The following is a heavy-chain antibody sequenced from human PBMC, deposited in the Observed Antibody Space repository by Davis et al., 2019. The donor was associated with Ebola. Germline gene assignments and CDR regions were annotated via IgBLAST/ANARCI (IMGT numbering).Heavy chain of an antibody. CDR1: GFTFSSYA. D-gene: IGHD4-11*01. V-gene: IGHV3-23*01. Sequence: GGSLRLSCAASGFTFSSYAMSWVRQAPGKGLEWVSTFDSGGTTYYADSVKGRFTISRDNSKNTLYLQMNSLRPEDTAVYYCARDSDDYSFDYWGQGTLVTVSS. CDR3: ARDSDDYSFDY. J-gene: IGHJ4*02. CDR2: FDSGGTT.